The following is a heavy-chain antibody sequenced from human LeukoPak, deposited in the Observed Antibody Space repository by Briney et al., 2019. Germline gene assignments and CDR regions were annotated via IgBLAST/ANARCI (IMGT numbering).Heavy chain of an antibody. CDR1: GYTFTGYY. J-gene: IGHJ5*02. D-gene: IGHD2-21*02. CDR3: ARGNPTATPRLDWFAP. CDR2: INPNSGDT. Sequence: ASVKVSCKASGYTFTGYYMHWVRQAPGQGLEWMGWINPNSGDTNYAQKFQGRVTMTRDTAIRTAYMELSRLRSDDTAVYYCARGNPTATPRLDWFAPWGEGTLVTVSS. V-gene: IGHV1-2*02.